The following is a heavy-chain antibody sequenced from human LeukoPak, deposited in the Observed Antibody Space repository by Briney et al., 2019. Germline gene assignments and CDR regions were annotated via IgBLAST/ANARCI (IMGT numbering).Heavy chain of an antibody. V-gene: IGHV3-48*03. J-gene: IGHJ4*02. CDR3: ARDRGSGWYVDY. CDR1: GFTFSSYE. D-gene: IGHD6-19*01. Sequence: PGGSLRLSCAASGFTFSSYEMNWVRQAPGKGREWVSYISSSGSTIYYADSVKGRFTISRDNAKNSLYLQMNSLRAEDTAVYYCARDRGSGWYVDYWGQGTLVTVSS. CDR2: ISSSGSTI.